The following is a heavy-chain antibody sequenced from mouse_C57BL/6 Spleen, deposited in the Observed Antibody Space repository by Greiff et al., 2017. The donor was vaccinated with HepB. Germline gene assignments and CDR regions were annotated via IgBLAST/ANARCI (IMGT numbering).Heavy chain of an antibody. CDR2: IYPGDGDT. V-gene: IGHV1-80*01. CDR1: GYAFSSYW. J-gene: IGHJ3*01. CDR3: ARSGYYGSSPAWFAY. Sequence: QVQLQQSGAELVKPGASVKISCKASGYAFSSYWMNWVKQRPGKGLEWIGQIYPGDGDTNYNGKFKGKATLTAEKSSSSAYMQLSSLTSEEAAFYFCARSGYYGSSPAWFAYWGQGTLVTVSA. D-gene: IGHD1-1*01.